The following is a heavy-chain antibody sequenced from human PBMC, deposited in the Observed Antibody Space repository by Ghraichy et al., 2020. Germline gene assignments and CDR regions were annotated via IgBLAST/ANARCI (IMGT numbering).Heavy chain of an antibody. V-gene: IGHV4-31*03. J-gene: IGHJ4*02. CDR1: GGSISSGGYY. CDR2: IYFSGIT. Sequence: SLNISCTVSGGSISSGGYYWSWIRQHPGKGLEWIGYIYFSGITYYNPSLKSRLIISLDTSKTQFSLKLTPVTAGDTAGYYCARSSVPSYSFDDWGQGTLVTVSS. D-gene: IGHD3-16*02. CDR3: ARSSVPSYSFDD.